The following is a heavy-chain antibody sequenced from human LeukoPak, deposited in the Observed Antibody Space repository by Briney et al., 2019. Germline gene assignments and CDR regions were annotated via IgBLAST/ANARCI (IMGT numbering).Heavy chain of an antibody. CDR2: FYYSGST. CDR1: GDSITRYY. V-gene: IGHV4-59*08. CDR3: ARLGAVAGTVD. J-gene: IGHJ3*01. Sequence: SETLSLTCAVSGDSITRYYWSWIRQPPGKGLEWIGYFYYSGSTNYNPSLKSRVTISVDTSKNQFSLKLSSVTAADTAVYYCARLGAVAGTVDWGQGTMVTVSS. D-gene: IGHD6-19*01.